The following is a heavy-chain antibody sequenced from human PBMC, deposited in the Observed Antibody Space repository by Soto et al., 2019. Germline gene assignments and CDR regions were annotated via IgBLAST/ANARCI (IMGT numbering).Heavy chain of an antibody. V-gene: IGHV3-30*18. J-gene: IGHJ6*03. D-gene: IGHD3-10*01. CDR1: GFTFSNYG. Sequence: QVQLVESGGGVVQPGRSLRLSCAASGFTFSNYGLHWVRQAPDKGLEWVAAMSYDGSNKYSADSVKGRFTISRDNSKNTLYLQMNSLRAEDTAVYYCAQDTYYGSGTNYFYYLDVWGEGTTVTVSS. CDR2: MSYDGSNK. CDR3: AQDTYYGSGTNYFYYLDV.